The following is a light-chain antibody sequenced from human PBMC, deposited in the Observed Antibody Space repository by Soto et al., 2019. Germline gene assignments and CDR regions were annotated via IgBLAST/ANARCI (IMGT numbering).Light chain of an antibody. Sequence: DVVMTQSPLSLPVTLGQPASISCGSSHSLVYSDGIAYLNWFQQRPGQSPRRLIYKVSYRDSGVPDRFSGSGSGTDFTLRISRVEAEDVGVYYCMQGTHWPPYTFGQGTKLEIK. J-gene: IGKJ2*01. CDR2: KVS. CDR3: MQGTHWPPYT. CDR1: HSLVYSDGIAY. V-gene: IGKV2-30*01.